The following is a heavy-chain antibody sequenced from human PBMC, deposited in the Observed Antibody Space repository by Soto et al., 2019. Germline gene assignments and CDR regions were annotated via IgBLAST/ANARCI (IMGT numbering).Heavy chain of an antibody. CDR3: ARGNDFGDRASWYFDL. J-gene: IGHJ2*01. D-gene: IGHD3-3*01. Sequence: QVQLVQSGAEVKKPGASVKVSCKASGYTFTSYYMHWVRQAPGQGLEWMGIINPSGGSKSYAQKFQGRVNMTRDTSTSTVYMELSSLRSEDTAVYYCARGNDFGDRASWYFDLWGRGTLVTVSS. CDR2: INPSGGSK. CDR1: GYTFTSYY. V-gene: IGHV1-46*03.